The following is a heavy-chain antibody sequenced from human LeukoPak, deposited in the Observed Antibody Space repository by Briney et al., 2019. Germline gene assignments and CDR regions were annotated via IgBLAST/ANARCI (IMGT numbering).Heavy chain of an antibody. CDR2: ISSGSSSV. Sequence: GGSLRLSCSASGFTFSAYTMNWVRQAPGQGLEWVSYISSGSSSVCYADSVKGRFTISRDNAKNSLYLQMNSLRAEDTAVYYCARPVDYNAGDYWGQGTLVTVSS. CDR3: ARPVDYNAGDY. J-gene: IGHJ4*02. D-gene: IGHD5-12*01. V-gene: IGHV3-48*04. CDR1: GFTFSAYT.